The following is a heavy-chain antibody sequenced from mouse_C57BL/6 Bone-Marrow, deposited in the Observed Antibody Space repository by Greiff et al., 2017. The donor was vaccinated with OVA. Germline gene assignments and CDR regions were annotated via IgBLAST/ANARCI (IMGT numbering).Heavy chain of an antibody. CDR1: GYTFTSYW. V-gene: IGHV1-64*01. D-gene: IGHD1-1*01. CDR2: IHPNSGST. Sequence: QVQLKQPGAELVKPGASVKLSCKASGYTFTSYWMHWVKQRPGQGLEWIGMIHPNSGSTNYNEKFKSKATLTVDKSSSTAYMQLSSLTSEDSAVYYCARDYYGSSWFAYWGQGTLVTVSA. J-gene: IGHJ3*01. CDR3: ARDYYGSSWFAY.